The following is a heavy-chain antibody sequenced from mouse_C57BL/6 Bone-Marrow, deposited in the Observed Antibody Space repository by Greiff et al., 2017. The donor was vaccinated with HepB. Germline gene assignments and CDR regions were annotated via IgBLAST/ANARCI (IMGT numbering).Heavy chain of an antibody. V-gene: IGHV1-15*01. D-gene: IGHD1-1*01. CDR2: IDPETGGT. Sequence: VKLMESGAELVRPGASVTLSCKASGYTFTDYEMHWVKQTPVHGLEWIGAIDPETGGTAYNQKFKGKAILTADKSSSTAYMELRSLTSEDSAAYYCTRGYYGSRGPFDYWGQGTTLTVSS. CDR1: GYTFTDYE. J-gene: IGHJ2*01. CDR3: TRGYYGSRGPFDY.